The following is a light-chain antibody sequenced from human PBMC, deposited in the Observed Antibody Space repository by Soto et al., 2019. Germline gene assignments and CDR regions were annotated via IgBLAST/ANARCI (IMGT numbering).Light chain of an antibody. CDR3: QQYYKTPWT. J-gene: IGKJ1*01. CDR1: QSVLYRSNNKNY. V-gene: IGKV4-1*01. Sequence: IVMTQSPASLAVSLGERATINCNSSQSVLYRSNNKNYSAWYQHKPGQPPKLLIYWASTRESGVPDRFSGSGSGTDFTLTISSLQAEDVAVYYCQQYYKTPWTFGQGTKVDNK. CDR2: WAS.